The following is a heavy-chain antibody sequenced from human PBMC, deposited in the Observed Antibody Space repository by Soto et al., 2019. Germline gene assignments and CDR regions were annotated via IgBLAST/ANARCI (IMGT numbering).Heavy chain of an antibody. CDR1: GFTSSSDA. D-gene: IGHD5-18*01. Sequence: PGGSLRLSCVASGFTSSSDAMSWVRQAPGKGLEWVSAISGSGGSTYYADSVKGRFTISRDKSKNTLYLQRNSLRAEDTAVYYCAKGARNWIQLWLLDYWGQGTLVTVSS. V-gene: IGHV3-23*01. CDR2: ISGSGGST. J-gene: IGHJ4*02. CDR3: AKGARNWIQLWLLDY.